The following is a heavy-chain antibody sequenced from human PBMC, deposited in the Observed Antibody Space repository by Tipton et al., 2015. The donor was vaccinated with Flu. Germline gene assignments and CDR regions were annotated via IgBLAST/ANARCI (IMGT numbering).Heavy chain of an antibody. CDR2: ISSRGSS. D-gene: IGHD2-8*01. CDR3: ARMRARDCTLGVCYLWWFDL. V-gene: IGHV4-61*08. CDR1: GDSVGSAGYY. Sequence: GLVKPSETLSLSCTVSGDSVGSAGYYWTWIRQPPGKGLEYIGQISSRGSSNNNPSLKSRVTISIDTSKNQFSLRLTSVTAEDTAMYYCARMRARDCTLGVCYLWWFDLWGRGTQVTVSS. J-gene: IGHJ2*01.